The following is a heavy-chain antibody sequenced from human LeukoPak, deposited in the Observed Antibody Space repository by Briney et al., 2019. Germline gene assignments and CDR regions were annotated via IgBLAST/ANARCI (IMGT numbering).Heavy chain of an antibody. CDR3: ARGGAERLFVSNWFDP. V-gene: IGHV3-33*01. CDR1: GFSLSNYG. D-gene: IGHD3-3*01. Sequence: GGSLRLSCAASGFSLSNYGMHWVRQAPGKGLEWVAVIWYDGGYKYYADSVKGRFFITRDNSKNTLYLQMNSLRAEDTAVYYCARGGAERLFVSNWFDPWGQGTLVTVSS. CDR2: IWYDGGYK. J-gene: IGHJ5*02.